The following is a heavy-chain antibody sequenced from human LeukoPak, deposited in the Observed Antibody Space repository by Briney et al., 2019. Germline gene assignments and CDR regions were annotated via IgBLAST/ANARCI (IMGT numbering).Heavy chain of an antibody. J-gene: IGHJ6*03. D-gene: IGHD3-22*01. CDR2: VHSIGNT. CDR1: GGSMRSSNDY. V-gene: IGHV4-39*02. Sequence: SETLSLTCTVSGGSMRSSNDYWGWIRQPPGKGLEWIGNVHSIGNTYYNPSLKSRVTISVDTSKNQFSLKLSSVTAADTAVYYCARESGYYDSSGYSRYYYYMDVWGKGTTVTVSS. CDR3: ARESGYYDSSGYSRYYYYMDV.